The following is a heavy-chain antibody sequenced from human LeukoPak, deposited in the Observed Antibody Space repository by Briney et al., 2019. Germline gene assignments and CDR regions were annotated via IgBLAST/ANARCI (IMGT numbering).Heavy chain of an antibody. CDR2: IYTSGST. CDR3: ARADSSGYSDAFDV. J-gene: IGHJ3*01. CDR1: GGSISSYY. Sequence: SETLSLTCTVSGGSISSYYWSWIRQPAGKGLEWIGRIYTSGSTNYNPSLKSRVIISVDTSKNQFSLKLSSVTAADTAVYYCARADSSGYSDAFDVWGQGTMVTVSS. D-gene: IGHD3-22*01. V-gene: IGHV4-4*07.